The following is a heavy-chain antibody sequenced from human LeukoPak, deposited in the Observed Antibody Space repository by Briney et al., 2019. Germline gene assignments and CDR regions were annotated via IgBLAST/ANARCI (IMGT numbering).Heavy chain of an antibody. CDR2: IWFDGKNE. D-gene: IGHD2-8*01. CDR1: GFTFSSYA. CDR3: ARDRHCVNGVCHSPPGMDV. J-gene: IGHJ6*02. Sequence: GGSLRLSCAASGFTFSSYAMSWVRQAPGKGLEWVADIWFDGKNEHFADSVKGRFAISRDSSKNTVYLQINSLRAEDTAVYYCARDRHCVNGVCHSPPGMDVWGQGTTVTVSS. V-gene: IGHV3-33*08.